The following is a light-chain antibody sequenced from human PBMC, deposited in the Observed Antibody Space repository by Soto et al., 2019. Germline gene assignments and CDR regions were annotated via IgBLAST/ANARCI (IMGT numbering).Light chain of an antibody. CDR1: QSLSSSS. V-gene: IGKV3-20*01. CDR2: GAS. CDR3: QQYGDSPWT. Sequence: EIVLTQSPGTLYLSPGERATLSYRPGQSLSSSSLAWYQQNLGQAPRLLIYGASSRDSGIPDRFSGSGSGTDFTLTISRLEPEDFAVYFCQQYGDSPWTFGQGTKVDIK. J-gene: IGKJ1*01.